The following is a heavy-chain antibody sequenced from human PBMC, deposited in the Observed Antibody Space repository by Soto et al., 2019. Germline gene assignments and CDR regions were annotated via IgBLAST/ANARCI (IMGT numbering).Heavy chain of an antibody. CDR2: ILNDGSNR. D-gene: IGHD3-10*01. J-gene: IGHJ6*02. V-gene: IGHV3-33*01. CDR3: ARDDEYSGNGMDV. Sequence: QVQLVESGGGVVQPGRSLTLSCAASGFTFSNYGMHWVRQAPGKGLEWVAVILNDGSNRYHADSVKDRFTISRDNSKNPLYLQMNSLRAEDTAVYYCARDDEYSGNGMDVWGQWTTVTVS. CDR1: GFTFSNYG.